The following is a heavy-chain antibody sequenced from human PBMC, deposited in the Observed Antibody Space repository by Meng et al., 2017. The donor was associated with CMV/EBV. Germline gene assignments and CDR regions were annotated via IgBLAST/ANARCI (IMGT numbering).Heavy chain of an antibody. V-gene: IGHV3-21*01. Sequence: GESLKISCAASGFTFSSYSMNWVRQAPGKGLEWVSSISSSSSYIYYADSVKGRFTISRDNAKNSLYLQMNSLRAEDTAVYYCARVRGSSWYDEADYYYYYGMDVWGQGTTVTVSS. D-gene: IGHD6-13*01. CDR3: ARVRGSSWYDEADYYYYYGMDV. J-gene: IGHJ6*02. CDR2: ISSSSSYI. CDR1: GFTFSSYS.